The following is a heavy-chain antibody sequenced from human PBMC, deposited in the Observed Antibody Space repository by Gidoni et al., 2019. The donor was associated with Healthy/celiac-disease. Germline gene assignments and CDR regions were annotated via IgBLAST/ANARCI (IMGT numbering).Heavy chain of an antibody. V-gene: IGHV3-30*01. CDR3: ARDFRPEYYFDY. CDR1: GFTFSSYA. Sequence: QVQLVESGGGVVQPGRSLRLSCAASGFTFSSYAMHWVRQAPGKGLEWVAVISYDGSNKYYADSVKGRFTISRDNSKNTLYLQMNSLRAEDTAVYYCARDFRPEYYFDYWGQGTLVTVSS. CDR2: ISYDGSNK. J-gene: IGHJ4*02.